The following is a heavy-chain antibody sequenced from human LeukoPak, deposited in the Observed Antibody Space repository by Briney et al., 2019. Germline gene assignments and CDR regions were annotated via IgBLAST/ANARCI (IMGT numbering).Heavy chain of an antibody. CDR3: ARVSIKTAIGAFDI. CDR1: GGSISSYY. Sequence: TSETLSLTCTVSGGSISSYYWSWIRQPAGKGLEWIGRIYTSGSTNYNPSLKSRVTMSVDTSKNQFSLKLSSVTAADTAVYYCARVSIKTAIGAFDIWGQGTMVTVSS. D-gene: IGHD2-21*02. J-gene: IGHJ3*02. V-gene: IGHV4-4*07. CDR2: IYTSGST.